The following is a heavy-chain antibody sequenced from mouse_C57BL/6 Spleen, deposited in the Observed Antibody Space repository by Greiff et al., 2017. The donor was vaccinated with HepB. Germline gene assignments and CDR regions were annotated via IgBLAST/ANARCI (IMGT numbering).Heavy chain of an antibody. V-gene: IGHV1-64*01. D-gene: IGHD1-1*01. CDR3: ARENYGSSQAWFAY. CDR2: IHPNSGST. J-gene: IGHJ3*01. Sequence: QVQLQQPGAELVKPGASVKLSCKASGYTFTSYWMHWVKQRPGQGLEWIGMIHPNSGSTNYNEKFKSKATLTVDKSSSTAYMQLSSLTSEDSAVYYCARENYGSSQAWFAYWGQGTLVTVSA. CDR1: GYTFTSYW.